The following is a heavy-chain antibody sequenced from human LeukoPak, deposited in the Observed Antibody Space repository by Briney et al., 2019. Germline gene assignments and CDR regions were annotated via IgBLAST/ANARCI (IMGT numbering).Heavy chain of an antibody. V-gene: IGHV1-8*01. CDR1: GYTFTSYD. Sequence: ASVKVSCKASGYTFTSYDINWVRQATGQGLEWMGWMNPNSGNTGYAQKFQGRVTMTRNTSISTAYMELSSLRSEDAAVYYCARGLGRTAMVTRGEVRFDYWGQGTLVTVSS. J-gene: IGHJ4*02. CDR3: ARGLGRTAMVTRGEVRFDY. CDR2: MNPNSGNT. D-gene: IGHD5-18*01.